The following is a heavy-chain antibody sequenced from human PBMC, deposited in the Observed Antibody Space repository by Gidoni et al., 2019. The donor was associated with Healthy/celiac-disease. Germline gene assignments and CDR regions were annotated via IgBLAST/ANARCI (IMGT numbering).Heavy chain of an antibody. J-gene: IGHJ4*02. V-gene: IGHV4-34*01. CDR1: GGSFSGYY. CDR2: IKHSGST. D-gene: IGHD3-10*01. Sequence: QVQLQQWCAGLLKPSETLSLTCAVYGGSFSGYYWSRIRQAPGKGLEWIGEIKHSGSTNYNPYLKSRVTISVDTSKNHFCLKLSSVTAADTAVYYCARGRKRYGSGRSTKSHYFDYWGQGTLVTVSS. CDR3: ARGRKRYGSGRSTKSHYFDY.